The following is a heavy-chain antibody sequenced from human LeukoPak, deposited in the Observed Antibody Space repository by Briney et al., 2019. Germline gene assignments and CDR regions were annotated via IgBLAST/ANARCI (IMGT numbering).Heavy chain of an antibody. CDR2: IRSKAYGGTT. CDR1: GFTFGDYA. CDR3: TIGSMDRGVIITNNWFDP. Sequence: GSLRLSCTASGFTFGDYAMSWFRQAPGKGLEWVGFIRSKAYGGTTEYAASVKGRFTISRDDSKSIAYLQMNSLKTEDTAVYYCTIGSMDRGVIITNNWFDPWGQGTLVTVSS. V-gene: IGHV3-49*03. D-gene: IGHD3-10*01. J-gene: IGHJ5*02.